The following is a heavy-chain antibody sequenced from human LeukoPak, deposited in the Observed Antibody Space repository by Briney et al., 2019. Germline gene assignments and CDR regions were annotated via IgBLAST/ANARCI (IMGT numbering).Heavy chain of an antibody. J-gene: IGHJ6*04. V-gene: IGHV1-69*06. CDR2: IIPIFGTA. CDR1: GGTFSSYA. D-gene: IGHD3-10*01. CDR3: ARGLYGSGSYYAPYYYYGMDV. Sequence: APVKVSCKASGGTFSSYAVSWVRQAPGQGLEWMGGIIPIFGTANYAQKFQGRVTITADKSTSTAYMELSSLRSEDTAVYYCARGLYGSGSYYAPYYYYGMDVWGKGTTVTVSS.